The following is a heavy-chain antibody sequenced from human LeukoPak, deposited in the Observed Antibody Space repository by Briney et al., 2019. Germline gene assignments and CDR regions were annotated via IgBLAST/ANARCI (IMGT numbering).Heavy chain of an antibody. Sequence: GESLKISCKGSGYSFSNYWIGWVRQMPGKGLEWVGIIYPGDSDTRYSPSFQGQVTISADKSISTAYLQWSSLKASDTAMYYCAVCEGGAAAGYYFDYWGQGTLVTVSS. CDR3: AVCEGGAAAGYYFDY. D-gene: IGHD6-13*01. CDR1: GYSFSNYW. CDR2: IYPGDSDT. V-gene: IGHV5-51*01. J-gene: IGHJ4*02.